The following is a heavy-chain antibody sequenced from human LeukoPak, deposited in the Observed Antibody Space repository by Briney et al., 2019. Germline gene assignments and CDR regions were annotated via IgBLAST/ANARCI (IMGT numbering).Heavy chain of an antibody. CDR2: IRSEAYGGTT. J-gene: IGHJ4*02. CDR1: GFTFGDYA. Sequence: PGGSLRLSCTASGFTFGDYAMSWFRQAPGKGLEWVGFIRSEAYGGTTEYAASVKGRFTISRDDSKSVAYLQMNSLKTEDTAVYYCTSPLLWFGELSYYFDYWGQGTLVTVSS. D-gene: IGHD3-10*01. CDR3: TSPLLWFGELSYYFDY. V-gene: IGHV3-49*03.